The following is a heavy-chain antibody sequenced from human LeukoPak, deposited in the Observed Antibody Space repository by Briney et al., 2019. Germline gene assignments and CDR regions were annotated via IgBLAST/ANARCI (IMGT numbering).Heavy chain of an antibody. J-gene: IGHJ4*02. D-gene: IGHD2-2*01. CDR3: AQDRKAEYQLRPADY. Sequence: GGSLRLSCAASGFTFSSYGMHWVRQAPGKGLEWVAFIRYDGSNKYYADSVKGRFTISRDNSKNTLYLQMNSLRAEDTAVYYCAQDRKAEYQLRPADYWGQGTLVTVSS. CDR1: GFTFSSYG. V-gene: IGHV3-30*02. CDR2: IRYDGSNK.